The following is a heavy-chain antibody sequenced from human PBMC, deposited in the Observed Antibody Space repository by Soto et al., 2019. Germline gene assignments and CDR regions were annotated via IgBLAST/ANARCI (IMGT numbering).Heavy chain of an antibody. Sequence: QVQLVQSGAEVKKPGSSVKVSCKASGGTFSSSAISWVRQAPGQGLEWMVGIIPIFGTAEYAQKFQGRVTITADESTSTDFIEVSSLRSEDTAVYYCARNGESYYYYGMDVLGQGTTVTVSS. CDR3: ARNGESYYYYGMDV. CDR2: IIPIFGTA. J-gene: IGHJ6*02. CDR1: GGTFSSSA. D-gene: IGHD2-8*01. V-gene: IGHV1-69*12.